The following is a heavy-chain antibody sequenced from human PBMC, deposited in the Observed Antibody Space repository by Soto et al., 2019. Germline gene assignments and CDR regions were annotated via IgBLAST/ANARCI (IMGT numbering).Heavy chain of an antibody. CDR3: ARHPGAGYCSSTSCYGEFDY. Sequence: SETLSLTCTVSGGSISSYYWSWIRQPPGKGLEWIGYIYYSGSTNYNPSLKSRVTISVDTSKNQFSLKLSSVTAADTAVYYCARHPGAGYCSSTSCYGEFDYWGQGTLVTVSS. CDR1: GGSISSYY. CDR2: IYYSGST. D-gene: IGHD2-2*01. V-gene: IGHV4-59*08. J-gene: IGHJ4*02.